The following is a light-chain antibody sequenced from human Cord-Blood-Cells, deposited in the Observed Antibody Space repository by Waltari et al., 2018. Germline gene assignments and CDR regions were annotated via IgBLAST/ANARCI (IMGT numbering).Light chain of an antibody. CDR3: QQRSNWPWT. CDR2: DAS. Sequence: EIVLTQSPATLSLSPGERATLSCRASQSVSIYLAWYQQKPGQAPSLLIYDASNRATGIPARFIGSWSGTDFTLTISSLEPEDFAVYYCQQRSNWPWTFGQGTKVEIK. J-gene: IGKJ1*01. V-gene: IGKV3-11*01. CDR1: QSVSIY.